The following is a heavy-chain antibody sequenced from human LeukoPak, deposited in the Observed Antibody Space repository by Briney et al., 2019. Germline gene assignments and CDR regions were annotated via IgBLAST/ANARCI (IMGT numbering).Heavy chain of an antibody. V-gene: IGHV4-59*01. J-gene: IGHJ4*02. CDR3: ARVSGYDWESFYDY. CDR1: GGSISSYY. D-gene: IGHD5-12*01. CDR2: IYYSGST. Sequence: SETLSLTCTVSGGSISSYYWIWIRQPPGKGLEWIGYIYYSGSTNYNPSLKSRVTISVDTSKNQFSLKLSSVTAADTAVYYCARVSGYDWESFYDYWGQGTLVTVSS.